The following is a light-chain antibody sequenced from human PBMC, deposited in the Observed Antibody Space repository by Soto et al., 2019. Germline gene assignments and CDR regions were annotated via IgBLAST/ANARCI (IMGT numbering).Light chain of an antibody. J-gene: IGLJ3*02. CDR2: SNN. CDR1: SSNIGSNY. CDR3: AAWDDSLSGWV. V-gene: IGLV1-47*02. Sequence: QSVLTQPPSASGTPGQRVTISCSGSSSNIGSNYVYWYQQLPGTAPKLLFYSNNQRPSGVPDRFSGSKSGTSASLAISGLRSEDEADYYCAAWDDSLSGWVFGGGIKLTVL.